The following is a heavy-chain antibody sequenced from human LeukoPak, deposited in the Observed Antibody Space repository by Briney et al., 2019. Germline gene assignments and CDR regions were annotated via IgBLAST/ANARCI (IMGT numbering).Heavy chain of an antibody. CDR2: ISSSSSYI. V-gene: IGHV3-21*01. D-gene: IGHD3-3*01. CDR1: RFTFSSYS. J-gene: IGHJ4*02. CDR3: ARETSCEYDFWSGYCRDYFDY. Sequence: GGSLRLSCAASRFTFSSYSMNWVRQAPGKGLEGVSSISSSSSYIYYADSVKGRFTISRDNAKNSLYLQMNSLRAEDTAVYYCARETSCEYDFWSGYCRDYFDYWGQGTLVTVCS.